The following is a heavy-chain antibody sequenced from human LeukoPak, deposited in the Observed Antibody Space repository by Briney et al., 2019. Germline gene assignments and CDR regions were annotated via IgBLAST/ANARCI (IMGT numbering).Heavy chain of an antibody. CDR1: GDTFSNYA. V-gene: IGHV1-69*04. CDR3: ARTPISGATYWFDP. J-gene: IGHJ5*02. D-gene: IGHD1-26*01. Sequence: ASVKVSCKASGDTFSNYAISWVRQAPGQGLEWMGRIIPILDIANYALMYQGRVTITADKSTSKVYMELSSLRSEDTAVCYCARTPISGATYWFDPWGQGTLVTVSS. CDR2: IIPILDIA.